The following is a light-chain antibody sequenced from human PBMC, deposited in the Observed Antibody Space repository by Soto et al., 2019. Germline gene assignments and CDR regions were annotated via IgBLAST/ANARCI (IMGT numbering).Light chain of an antibody. V-gene: IGKV3-20*01. CDR2: GAS. Sequence: EIVLTQSPGTLSLSPGERATLSCRASQSVSSNNLAWYQQRPGQAPRVVIYGASTRATGIPERFSGSGSGTDFTITISRLEAEDFALYYYQQYGRSPFTFGHGTKVDIK. J-gene: IGKJ3*01. CDR1: QSVSSNN. CDR3: QQYGRSPFT.